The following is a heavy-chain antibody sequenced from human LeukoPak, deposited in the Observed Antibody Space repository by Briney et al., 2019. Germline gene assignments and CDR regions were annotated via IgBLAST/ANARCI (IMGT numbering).Heavy chain of an antibody. CDR3: AKDLNYGELVDS. J-gene: IGHJ4*02. CDR1: GFTLSNAW. D-gene: IGHD4-17*01. V-gene: IGHV3-30*02. CDR2: IRSDGNKK. Sequence: GGSLRLSCAAPGFTLSNAWMNWVRQAPGKGLEWVAFIRSDGNKKYYADSVKGRFTISRDNSRNTLYLQMNSLRTEDTAVYYCAKDLNYGELVDSWGKGTLVTVSS.